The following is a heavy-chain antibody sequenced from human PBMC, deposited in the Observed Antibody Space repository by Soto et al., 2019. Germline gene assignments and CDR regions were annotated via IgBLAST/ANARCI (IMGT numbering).Heavy chain of an antibody. Sequence: QVELVQSGAEVKKPGSSVKVSCKASVGTFSSYTISWVRQSPGQGLEWMGRIIPILGIANYAQKFQGRVTITADKSPSTAYRALSSVRSEDTAVYYCAREDPLCGGDCYPYGMAVWGQGTTVTVSS. CDR3: AREDPLCGGDCYPYGMAV. CDR2: IIPILGIA. J-gene: IGHJ6*02. CDR1: VGTFSSYT. V-gene: IGHV1-69*08. D-gene: IGHD2-21*02.